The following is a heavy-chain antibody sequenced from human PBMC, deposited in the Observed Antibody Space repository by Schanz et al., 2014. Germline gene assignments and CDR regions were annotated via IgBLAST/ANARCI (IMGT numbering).Heavy chain of an antibody. Sequence: QVQLVQSGAEVKKPGASVKVSCKASGYTFTSHGISWARQAPGQGLEWMGWITAYNGDTNYALKLQGRVTMTTDTSTGTAYMELRSLRSDDTALYYCTRGGYSYALSAFDIWGQGTMVTVSS. CDR1: GYTFTSHG. CDR2: ITAYNGDT. CDR3: TRGGYSYALSAFDI. V-gene: IGHV1-18*01. D-gene: IGHD5-18*01. J-gene: IGHJ3*02.